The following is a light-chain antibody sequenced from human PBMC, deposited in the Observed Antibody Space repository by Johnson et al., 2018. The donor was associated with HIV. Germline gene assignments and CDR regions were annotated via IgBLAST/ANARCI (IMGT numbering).Light chain of an antibody. CDR3: GTWDSSLSAVV. Sequence: QSFLTQPPSVSAAPGQKVTISCSGSSSNIGNNYVSWYQQLPGTAPKLLIYESNKRPSGIPDRFSGSKSGTSATLGITGLQTGDEAEYYCGTWDSSLSAVVFGTGTQVTVL. CDR2: ESN. V-gene: IGLV1-51*02. J-gene: IGLJ1*01. CDR1: SSNIGNNY.